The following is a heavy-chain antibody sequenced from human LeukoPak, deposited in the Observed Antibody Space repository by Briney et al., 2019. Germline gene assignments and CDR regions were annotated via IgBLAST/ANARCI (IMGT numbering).Heavy chain of an antibody. CDR3: VLLLGDNYWYFDL. CDR1: GFTFSSYA. J-gene: IGHJ2*01. CDR2: ISGSGGST. Sequence: PGGSLRLSCAASGFTFSSYAMSWVRQAPGKGLEWVSAISGSGGSTYYADSVKGRFTISRDNSKNTLYLQMNSLRAEDTAVYYCVLLLGDNYWYFDLWGRGTLVTVSS. V-gene: IGHV3-23*01. D-gene: IGHD3-10*01.